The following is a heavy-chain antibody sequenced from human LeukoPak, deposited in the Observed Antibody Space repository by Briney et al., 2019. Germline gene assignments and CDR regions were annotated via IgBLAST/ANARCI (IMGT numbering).Heavy chain of an antibody. Sequence: TGGSLRLSCAASGFTFSNYAMSWVRQAPGKGLEWVSFITDSGSSTYYEDSVKGRFTISRDSSRNTLSLQMSSLRVEDTGVYFCAKSSTSQRGYYGMDVWGQGTTVTVSS. CDR1: GFTFSNYA. J-gene: IGHJ6*02. V-gene: IGHV3-23*01. CDR2: ITDSGSST. D-gene: IGHD6-25*01. CDR3: AKSSTSQRGYYGMDV.